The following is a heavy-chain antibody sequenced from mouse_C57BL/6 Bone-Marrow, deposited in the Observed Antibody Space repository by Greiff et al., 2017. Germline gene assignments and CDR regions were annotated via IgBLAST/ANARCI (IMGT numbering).Heavy chain of an antibody. CDR1: GYTFTSYW. Sequence: QVHVKQPGAELVRPGSSVKLSCKASGYTFTSYWMDWVKQRPGQGLEWIGNIYPSDSETHYNQKFKDKATLTVDKSSSPAYMQLSSLTSEDSAVYYCARLGIYYGYGDYWGQGTSVTVSS. CDR3: ARLGIYYGYGDY. D-gene: IGHD2-2*01. V-gene: IGHV1-61*01. CDR2: IYPSDSET. J-gene: IGHJ4*01.